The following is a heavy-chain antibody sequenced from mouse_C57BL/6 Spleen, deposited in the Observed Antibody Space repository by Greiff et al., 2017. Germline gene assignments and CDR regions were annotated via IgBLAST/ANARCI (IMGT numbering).Heavy chain of an antibody. J-gene: IGHJ4*01. D-gene: IGHD1-1*01. Sequence: EVKLQESGPGLVKPSSSLTLSCSVTGYSITSGYYWNWMRKFPGNKLEWMGYINYDGRNNYNPSLKNRISITLDTSNNQHILQFNSLTTEDTATYYFGRCISTVLARAMDYWGQGTSLTGSS. CDR2: INYDGRN. V-gene: IGHV3-6*01. CDR3: GRCISTVLARAMDY. CDR1: GYSITSGYY.